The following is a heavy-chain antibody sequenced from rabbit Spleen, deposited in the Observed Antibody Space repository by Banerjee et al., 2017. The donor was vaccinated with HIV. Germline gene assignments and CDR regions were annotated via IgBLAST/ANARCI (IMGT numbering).Heavy chain of an antibody. CDR1: GFTLSSSYW. J-gene: IGHJ4*01. D-gene: IGHD1-1*01. CDR2: INAATAKP. V-gene: IGHV1S45*01. Sequence: EESGGDLVQPEGSLTLTCTASGFTLSSSYWICWVRQAPGKGLEWIACINAATAKPVYATWAKGRFTISRTSSTTVTLRMTSLTAADTATYFCARDLVGVIGWNFYLWGPGTLVTVS. CDR3: ARDLVGVIGWNFYL.